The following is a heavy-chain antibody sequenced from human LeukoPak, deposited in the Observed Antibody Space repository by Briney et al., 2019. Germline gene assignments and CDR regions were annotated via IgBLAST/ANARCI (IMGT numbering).Heavy chain of an antibody. CDR3: AKDRRIAAAGTPTWDYYYGMDV. V-gene: IGHV3-30*18. CDR1: GFTFSSYG. D-gene: IGHD6-13*01. Sequence: PGRSLRLSCAASGFTFSSYGMHWVRQAPGKGLEWVTIISYDRTNKYYADSVKGRFTISRDNSKNTLYLQMNSLRAEDTAVYYCAKDRRIAAAGTPTWDYYYGMDVWGQGATVTVSS. CDR2: ISYDRTNK. J-gene: IGHJ6*02.